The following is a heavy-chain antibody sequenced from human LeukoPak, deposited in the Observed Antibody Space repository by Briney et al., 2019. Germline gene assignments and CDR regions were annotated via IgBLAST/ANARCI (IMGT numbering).Heavy chain of an antibody. Sequence: SETLSLTCAVYGGSFSGYYWTWIRQPPGKGLEWIGEINHSGSTNYNPSLKSRVTISVDTSKNQFSLKLTSVTAADTAIYYCARDRRDTGTYYNYYYYMDVWGKGTSVIISS. D-gene: IGHD1-26*01. CDR1: GGSFSGYY. V-gene: IGHV4-34*01. CDR2: INHSGST. J-gene: IGHJ6*03. CDR3: ARDRRDTGTYYNYYYYMDV.